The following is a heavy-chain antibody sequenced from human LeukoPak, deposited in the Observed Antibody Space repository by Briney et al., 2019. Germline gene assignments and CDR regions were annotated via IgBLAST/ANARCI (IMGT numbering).Heavy chain of an antibody. Sequence: GGSLRLSCAASGFTFSSYAMSWVRQAPGKGLEWVSSISKSGSYIYYADSVKGRFTISRDNAKNSLYLQLNSLRAEDTAVYFCARDSKWLLPADAFDIWGQGTLVTVSS. CDR1: GFTFSSYA. D-gene: IGHD3-22*01. V-gene: IGHV3-21*01. CDR3: ARDSKWLLPADAFDI. CDR2: ISKSGSYI. J-gene: IGHJ3*02.